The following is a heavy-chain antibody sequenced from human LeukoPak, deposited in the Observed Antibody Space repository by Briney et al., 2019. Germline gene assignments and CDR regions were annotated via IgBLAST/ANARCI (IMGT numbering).Heavy chain of an antibody. D-gene: IGHD3-22*01. CDR1: GFTFTSSA. CDR3: AAANEITMIVDDAFDI. V-gene: IGHV1-58*02. J-gene: IGHJ3*02. Sequence: GTSVKVSCKASGFTFTSSAMQWVRQARGQRLEWIGWIVVGSGNTNYAQKFQERVTITRYVSTSTAYMELSSLRSEDTAVYYCAAANEITMIVDDAFDIWGQGTMVTVSS. CDR2: IVVGSGNT.